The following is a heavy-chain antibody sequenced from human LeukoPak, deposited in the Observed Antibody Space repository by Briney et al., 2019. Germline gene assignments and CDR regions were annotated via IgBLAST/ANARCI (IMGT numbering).Heavy chain of an antibody. CDR1: GFTFDDYA. D-gene: IGHD5-18*01. J-gene: IGHJ4*02. CDR3: AKDIKAMVTVARVSSFDY. V-gene: IGHV3-9*01. Sequence: GRSLRLSCAASGFTFDDYAMHWVRQAPGKGLEWVSGISWNSGSIGYADSVKGRFTISRDNAKNSLYLQMNSLRAEDTALYYCAKDIKAMVTVARVSSFDYWGQGTLVTVSS. CDR2: ISWNSGSI.